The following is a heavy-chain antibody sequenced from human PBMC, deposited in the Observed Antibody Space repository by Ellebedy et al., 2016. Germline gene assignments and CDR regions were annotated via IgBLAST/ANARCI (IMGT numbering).Heavy chain of an antibody. D-gene: IGHD1-26*01. Sequence: GESLKISCAASGFTFNNYAIHWVRQAPGKGLEWVAVISYDGSNKYYADSVKGRFTISRDSSKNTLYLQMNSLRVEDTALYYCAREGSGSHFDFWGQGTLVIVSS. CDR3: AREGSGSHFDF. CDR2: ISYDGSNK. J-gene: IGHJ4*02. CDR1: GFTFNNYA. V-gene: IGHV3-30-3*01.